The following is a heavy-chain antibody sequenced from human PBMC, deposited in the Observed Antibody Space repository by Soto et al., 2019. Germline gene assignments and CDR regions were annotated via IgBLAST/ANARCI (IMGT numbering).Heavy chain of an antibody. J-gene: IGHJ5*02. D-gene: IGHD1-20*01. V-gene: IGHV2-26*01. CDR3: ERTVITENSGRGWFDA. Sequence: QVTLKESGPVVVKPTETLTLTCTVSGFSLSDGRLGVSWIRQPPGKALEWLAHISSNDEKSYNTSLRSRLTISKDTSKSQVVLTMTNMDPVDTATYYYERTVITENSGRGWFDAWGRGTLVTVSS. CDR1: GFSLSDGRLG. CDR2: ISSNDEK.